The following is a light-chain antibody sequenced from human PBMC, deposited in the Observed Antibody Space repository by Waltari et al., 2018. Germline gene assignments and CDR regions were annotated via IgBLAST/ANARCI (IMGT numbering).Light chain of an antibody. CDR3: QQYGNAPIT. Sequence: VLTQSPGTLSSSPRATVTLSCRASHNVNNNYLAWYQQRPGQSPRLLMYSISNRAPGIPDRFWGSGSGTDFTLTISRLEPEDFAVYYCQQYGNAPITFGQGTR. CDR2: SIS. CDR1: HNVNNNY. V-gene: IGKV3-20*01. J-gene: IGKJ5*01.